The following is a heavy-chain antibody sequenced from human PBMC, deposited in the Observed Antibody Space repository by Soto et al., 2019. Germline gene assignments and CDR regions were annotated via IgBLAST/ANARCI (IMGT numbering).Heavy chain of an antibody. CDR3: ASSGYCSGGSCSYPQYYYYGMDV. V-gene: IGHV1-69*12. CDR1: GGTFSSYA. CDR2: IIPIFGTA. J-gene: IGHJ6*02. Sequence: QVQLVQSGAEVKKPGSSVKVSCKASGGTFSSYAISWVRQAPGQGLEWMGGIIPIFGTANYAQKFQGRVTITADESTSTDXXXLXXLRSADTAVYYCASSGYCSGGSCSYPQYYYYGMDVWGQGTTVTVSS. D-gene: IGHD2-15*01.